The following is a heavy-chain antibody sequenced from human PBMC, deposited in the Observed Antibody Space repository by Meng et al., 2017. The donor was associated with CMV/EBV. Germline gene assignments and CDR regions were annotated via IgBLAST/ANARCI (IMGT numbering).Heavy chain of an antibody. CDR1: GFTFSDYY. D-gene: IGHD3-22*01. V-gene: IGHV3-23*01. CDR2: ISGSGGST. J-gene: IGHJ4*02. Sequence: GESLKISCAASGFTFSDYYMSWIRQAPGKGLEWVSAISGSGGSTYYADSVKGRFTISRDNSKNTLYLQMNSLRAEDTAVYYCAKDPTYYYDSRYFDYWGQGTLVTVSS. CDR3: AKDPTYYYDSRYFDY.